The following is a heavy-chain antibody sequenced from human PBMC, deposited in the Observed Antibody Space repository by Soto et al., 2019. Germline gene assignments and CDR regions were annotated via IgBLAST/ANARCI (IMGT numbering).Heavy chain of an antibody. J-gene: IGHJ5*02. Sequence: GGSLRLSCSASGFTFSSFAMHWVRQAPGKGLEYVSSITTNGGGTHYADSVQARFTISRDNSKNTLFLQMSSLRPEDTALYYCVKDREFWSGYYDSWGQGT. D-gene: IGHD3-3*01. V-gene: IGHV3-64D*06. CDR2: ITTNGGGT. CDR1: GFTFSSFA. CDR3: VKDREFWSGYYDS.